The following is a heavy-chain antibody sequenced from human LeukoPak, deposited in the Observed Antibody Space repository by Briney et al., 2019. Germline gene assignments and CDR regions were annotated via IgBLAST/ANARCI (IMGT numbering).Heavy chain of an antibody. J-gene: IGHJ4*02. CDR3: ATVAVIRGVTYFDY. D-gene: IGHD3-10*01. CDR2: IHQTGST. CDR1: GGSISSSHW. Sequence: SETLSLTCAVSGGSISSSHWWSWVRQPPGKGLEWIGEIHQTGSTNYNPSLRSRGSISLDKAKNQFTLNLNSVTAADTAVYYCATVAVIRGVTYFDYWGQGTLVTVSS. V-gene: IGHV4-4*02.